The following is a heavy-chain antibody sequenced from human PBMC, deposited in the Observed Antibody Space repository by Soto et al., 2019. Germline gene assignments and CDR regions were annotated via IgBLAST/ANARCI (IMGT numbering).Heavy chain of an antibody. CDR1: GYTFTNYG. V-gene: IGHV1-18*01. CDR2: ISLNNGDT. CDR3: SLDPGLAVAGTKAHYFYAMGV. J-gene: IGHJ6*02. Sequence: QVQLVQSGGEVKKPGASVKVSCKASGYTFTNYGISWVRQAPGQGLEWMGWISLNNGDTNYAQNLQGRVTVTTDTSTCTVYMWLESLRSDDTAVYYCSLDPGLAVAGTKAHYFYAMGVWGQGTTVTVS. D-gene: IGHD6-19*01.